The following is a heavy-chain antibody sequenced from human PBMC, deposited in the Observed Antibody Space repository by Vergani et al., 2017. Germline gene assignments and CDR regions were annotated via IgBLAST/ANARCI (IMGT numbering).Heavy chain of an antibody. Sequence: QVQLQQWGAGLLKPSETLSLTCAVYGGSFSGYYWSWIRQPPGKGLEWIGEINHSGSTNYNPSLKSLVTISVDTSKNQFSLKLSSVTAADTAVYYCAIGAGDDGYNVWGKGTTVTVSS. CDR1: GGSFSGYY. D-gene: IGHD1-1*01. V-gene: IGHV4-34*01. CDR2: INHSGST. J-gene: IGHJ6*04. CDR3: AIGAGDDGYNV.